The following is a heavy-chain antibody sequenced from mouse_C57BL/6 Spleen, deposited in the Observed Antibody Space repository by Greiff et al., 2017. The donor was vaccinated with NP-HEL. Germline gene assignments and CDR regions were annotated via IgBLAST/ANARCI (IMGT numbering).Heavy chain of an antibody. CDR2: INYDGSST. Sequence: EVKLVESEGGLVQPGSSMKLSCTASGFTFSDYYMAWVRQVPEKGLEWVANINYDGSSTYSLDSLKSRFIISRDNAKNILYLQLSSLKSEDTATYYCARAYYYGSSYWYFDVWGTGTTVTVSS. CDR1: GFTFSDYY. CDR3: ARAYYYGSSYWYFDV. J-gene: IGHJ1*03. D-gene: IGHD1-1*01. V-gene: IGHV5-16*01.